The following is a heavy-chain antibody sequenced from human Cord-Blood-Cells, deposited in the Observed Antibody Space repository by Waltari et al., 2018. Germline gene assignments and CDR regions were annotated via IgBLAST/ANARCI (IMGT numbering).Heavy chain of an antibody. CDR1: GGSISSSSYY. V-gene: IGHV4-39*07. CDR3: ARRILETAMVDY. J-gene: IGHJ4*02. D-gene: IGHD5-18*01. CDR2: IYYSGST. Sequence: QLQLQESGPGLVKPSETLSLTCTVSGGSISSSSYYWGWIRQPPGKGLEWIGSIYYSGSTYYNPSLKSRGTISVDTSKNQFSLKLSSVTAADTAVYYCARRILETAMVDYWGQGTLVTVSS.